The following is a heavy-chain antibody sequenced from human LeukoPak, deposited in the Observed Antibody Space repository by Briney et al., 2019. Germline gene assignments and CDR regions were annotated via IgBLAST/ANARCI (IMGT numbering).Heavy chain of an antibody. J-gene: IGHJ4*02. CDR3: AKDSASEWWPGASDY. CDR2: IRYDGGNK. D-gene: IGHD2-15*01. V-gene: IGHV3-30*02. Sequence: GGSLRLSCAASGFTFSSYGMHWVRQAPGKGLEWVAFIRYDGGNKYYADSVKGRFTISRDNSKNTLYLQMNSLRAEDTAVYYCAKDSASEWWPGASDYWGQGILVTVSS. CDR1: GFTFSSYG.